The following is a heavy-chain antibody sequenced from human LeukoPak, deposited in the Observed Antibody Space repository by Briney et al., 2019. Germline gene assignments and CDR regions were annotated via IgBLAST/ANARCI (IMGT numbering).Heavy chain of an antibody. CDR1: GGTFSSYA. Sequence: SVTVSCKASGGTFSSYAISWVRQAPGQGLEWMGGIIPIFGTANYAQTFEGRVSITTDASTSPAYMEMSCLRSEEPAVNYCARGDDSSNGWFDPWGQGTLVTVSS. J-gene: IGHJ5*02. CDR3: ARGDDSSNGWFDP. V-gene: IGHV1-69*05. CDR2: IIPIFGTA. D-gene: IGHD3-22*01.